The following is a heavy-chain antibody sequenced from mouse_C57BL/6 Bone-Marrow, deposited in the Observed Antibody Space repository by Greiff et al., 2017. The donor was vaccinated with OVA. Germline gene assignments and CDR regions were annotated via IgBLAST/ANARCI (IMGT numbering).Heavy chain of an antibody. CDR3: ERGANYYGSRHFDY. D-gene: IGHD1-1*01. J-gene: IGHJ2*01. Sequence: VQLQQSGPELVKPGASVKISCKASGYSFTDYNMNWVKQSNGKSLEWIGVINPNYGTTSYNQNFKGKATLTVDQSSSTAYMQLNSLTSEDSAVYACERGANYYGSRHFDYWGQGTTLTVSS. CDR2: INPNYGTT. V-gene: IGHV1-39*01. CDR1: GYSFTDYN.